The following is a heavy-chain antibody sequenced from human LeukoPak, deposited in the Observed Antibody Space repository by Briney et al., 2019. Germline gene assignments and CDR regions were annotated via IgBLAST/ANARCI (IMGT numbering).Heavy chain of an antibody. CDR1: GFTFSSYA. CDR2: ISYDGSNK. CDR3: ARDFRSEDAFDI. Sequence: GGSLRFSCAASGFTFSSYAMHWVRQAPGKGLEWVAVISYDGSNKYYADSVKGRFTISRDNSKNTLYLQMNSLRAEDTAVYYCARDFRSEDAFDIWGQGTMVTVSS. J-gene: IGHJ3*02. V-gene: IGHV3-30-3*01.